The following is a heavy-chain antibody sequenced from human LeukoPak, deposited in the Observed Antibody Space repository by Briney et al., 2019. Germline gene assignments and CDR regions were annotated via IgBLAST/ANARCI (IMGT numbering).Heavy chain of an antibody. V-gene: IGHV3-64*01. CDR1: GFTFSDYA. Sequence: GRSLRLSCAASGFTFSDYAMHWVRQAPGKGLEFVSAISSNGGNTYYANSVKGRFTISRDNSKNTLYLQMGSLRADDMAVYYCARILQTTEDYGDHGYWGQGTLVTVSS. D-gene: IGHD4-17*01. J-gene: IGHJ4*02. CDR3: ARILQTTEDYGDHGY. CDR2: ISSNGGNT.